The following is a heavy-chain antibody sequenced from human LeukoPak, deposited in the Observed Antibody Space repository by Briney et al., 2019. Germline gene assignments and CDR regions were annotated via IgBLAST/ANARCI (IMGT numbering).Heavy chain of an antibody. CDR3: AKLGYCSSTSCFNLHFDY. CDR1: GFTFSDFA. D-gene: IGHD2-2*01. Sequence: GGSLRLSCAASGFTFSDFAMIWVRQPPGKGLEWVSSTFQGGGEIHYADSVRGRFTISRDNSKNTLYLQMNSLRAEDTAVYYCAKLGYCSSTSCFNLHFDYWGQGTLVTVSS. J-gene: IGHJ4*02. CDR2: TFQGGGEI. V-gene: IGHV3-23*01.